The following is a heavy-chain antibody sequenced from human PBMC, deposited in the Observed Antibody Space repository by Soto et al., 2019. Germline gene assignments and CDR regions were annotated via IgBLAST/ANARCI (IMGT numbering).Heavy chain of an antibody. V-gene: IGHV3-73*01. CDR2: IRSKTNSYAT. CDR1: GFTFSASA. CDR3: TCYYDSSGYLPFDY. Sequence: AGSLSLSFVASGFTFSASAMHLVRQASGKGLEWVGRIRSKTNSYATAYGASVKGRFTISRDDSKNTAYLQMNSLKTEDTAVYYCTCYYDSSGYLPFDYWGQGT. D-gene: IGHD3-22*01. J-gene: IGHJ4*02.